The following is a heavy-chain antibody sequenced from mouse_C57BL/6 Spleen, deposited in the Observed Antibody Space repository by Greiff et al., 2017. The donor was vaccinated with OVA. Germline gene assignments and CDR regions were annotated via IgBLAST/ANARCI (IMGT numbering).Heavy chain of an antibody. Sequence: QVTLKVCGPGILQSSQTLSLTCSFSGFSLSTSGMGVSWIRQPSGKGLEWLAHIYWDDDKRYNPSLKSRLTISKDTSRNQVFLKITSVDTADTATYYCARDYGNSYFDYWGQGTTLTVSS. V-gene: IGHV8-12*01. J-gene: IGHJ2*01. CDR2: IYWDDDK. CDR3: ARDYGNSYFDY. CDR1: GFSLSTSGMG. D-gene: IGHD2-1*01.